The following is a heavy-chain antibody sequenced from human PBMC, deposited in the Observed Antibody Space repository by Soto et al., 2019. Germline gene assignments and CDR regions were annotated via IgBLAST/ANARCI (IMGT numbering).Heavy chain of an antibody. Sequence: LRLSCAASGFTFSSYAMHWVRQAPGKGLEWVAVISYDGSNKYYADSVKGRFTISRDNSKNTLYLQMNSLRAEDTAVYYCATPKVSDTAMDWASFDYRGQRTLVTIAS. D-gene: IGHD5-18*01. CDR3: ATPKVSDTAMDWASFDY. J-gene: IGHJ1*01. V-gene: IGHV3-30-3*01. CDR2: ISYDGSNK. CDR1: GFTFSSYA.